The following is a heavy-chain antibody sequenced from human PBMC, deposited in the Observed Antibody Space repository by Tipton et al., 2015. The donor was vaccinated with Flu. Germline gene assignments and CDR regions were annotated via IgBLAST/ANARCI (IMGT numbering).Heavy chain of an antibody. CDR1: GFTFSSYE. CDR2: ISSSGSTI. CDR3: ARVEIGNAFDI. D-gene: IGHD1-26*01. V-gene: IGHV3-48*03. J-gene: IGHJ3*02. Sequence: SLRLSCAASGFTFSSYEMNWVRQAPGKGLEWVSYISSSGSTIYYADSVKGRFTIPRDNAKNSLYLQMNSLRAEDTAVYYCARVEIGNAFDIWGQGTMVTVSS.